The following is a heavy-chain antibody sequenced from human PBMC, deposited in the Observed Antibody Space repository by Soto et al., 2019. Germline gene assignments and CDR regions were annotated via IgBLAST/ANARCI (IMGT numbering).Heavy chain of an antibody. CDR2: IYSGGST. CDR1: GFTVSSNY. D-gene: IGHD1-26*01. Sequence: SLRLSCAASGFTVSSNYMSWVRQAPGKGLEWVSVIYSGGSTYYADSVKGRFTISRDNSKNTLYLQMNSLRAEDTAVYYCARANDVGAIDYWGQGTLVTVSS. J-gene: IGHJ4*02. V-gene: IGHV3-53*01. CDR3: ARANDVGAIDY.